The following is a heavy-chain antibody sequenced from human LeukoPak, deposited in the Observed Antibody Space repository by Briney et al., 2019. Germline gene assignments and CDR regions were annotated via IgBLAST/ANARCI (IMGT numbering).Heavy chain of an antibody. CDR3: ARLASSSWPLYYYYGMDV. D-gene: IGHD6-13*01. V-gene: IGHV1-8*01. CDR1: GYTFTSYD. J-gene: IGHJ6*02. Sequence: GASVKVSCKASGYTFTSYDINWVRQATGQGLEWMXXXNPNNGNTGYAQKFQGRVTMTRSTSISTAYMELSSLRSEDTAVYYCARLASSSWPLYYYYGMDVWGQGTTVTVS. CDR2: XNPNNGNT.